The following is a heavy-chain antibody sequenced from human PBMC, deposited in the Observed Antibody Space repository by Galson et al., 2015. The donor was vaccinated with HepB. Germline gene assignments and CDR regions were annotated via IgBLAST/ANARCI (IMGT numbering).Heavy chain of an antibody. V-gene: IGHV1-69*06. CDR3: ARAKDYYDSTWS. D-gene: IGHD3-22*01. Sequence: SVKVSCKASGGTFSSYAISWVRQAPGQGLEWMGGIIPIFGTANYAQKFQGRVTITADKSTSTAYMELSSLRSEDTAVYYCARAKDYYDSTWSWGQGTMVTVSS. J-gene: IGHJ3*01. CDR1: GGTFSSYA. CDR2: IIPIFGTA.